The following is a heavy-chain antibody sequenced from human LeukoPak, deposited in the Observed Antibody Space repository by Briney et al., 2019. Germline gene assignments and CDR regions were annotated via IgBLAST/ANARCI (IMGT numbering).Heavy chain of an antibody. J-gene: IGHJ4*02. D-gene: IGHD3-10*01. CDR1: GSTFSSYA. CDR3: AKDQYYGSGSYYNPALDN. V-gene: IGHV3-23*01. Sequence: GGSLRLSCAASGSTFSSYAMSWVRQAPGKGLEWVSAISGSGGSTYYADSVKGRFTISRDNSKNTLYLQMNSLRAEDTAVYYCAKDQYYGSGSYYNPALDNWGKGTLVTVSP. CDR2: ISGSGGST.